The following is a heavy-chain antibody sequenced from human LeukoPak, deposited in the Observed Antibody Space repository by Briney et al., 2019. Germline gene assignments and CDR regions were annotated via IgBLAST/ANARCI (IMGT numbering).Heavy chain of an antibody. CDR1: GFTFDDYG. Sequence: GSLRLSCAASGFTFDDYGMSWVRQAPGKGLEWVSGINWNGGSTGYADSVKGRFTISKDNAKNSLYLQMNSLRAEDTALYYCARARRGSSSWYPNYYYYYMDVWGKGTTVTVSS. J-gene: IGHJ6*03. D-gene: IGHD6-13*01. CDR2: INWNGGST. V-gene: IGHV3-20*04. CDR3: ARARRGSSSWYPNYYYYYMDV.